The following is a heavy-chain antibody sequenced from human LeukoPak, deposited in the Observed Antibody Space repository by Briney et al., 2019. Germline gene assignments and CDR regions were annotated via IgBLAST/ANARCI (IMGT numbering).Heavy chain of an antibody. Sequence: SETLSLTCAVYAESLSGYFCFWIRQPPGKPLEWIGEIYRSTFINYNPYPKSRLTISMDTSKNKFSLMVTSVPAADTAVFYCGIVATPLQYRGQGTPGPGPS. CDR3: GIVATPLQY. V-gene: IGHV4-34*01. CDR1: AESLSGYF. J-gene: IGHJ1*01. D-gene: IGHD2-21*01. CDR2: IYRSTFI.